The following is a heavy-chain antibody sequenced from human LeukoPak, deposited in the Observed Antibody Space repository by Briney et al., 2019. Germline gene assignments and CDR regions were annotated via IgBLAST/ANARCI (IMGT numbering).Heavy chain of an antibody. CDR3: VRAPRWDQLATGDY. V-gene: IGHV1-2*02. CDR1: GYTFSAYY. CDR2: INPKNSGT. D-gene: IGHD2-2*01. Sequence: GASVKVSCKASGYTFSAYYIHWVRQAPGQGLEWMGWINPKNSGTNCAQKFQGRVTMTRDTSISTVSMELSSLRSDDTAMYYCVRAPRWDQLATGDYWGQGTLVTVSS. J-gene: IGHJ4*02.